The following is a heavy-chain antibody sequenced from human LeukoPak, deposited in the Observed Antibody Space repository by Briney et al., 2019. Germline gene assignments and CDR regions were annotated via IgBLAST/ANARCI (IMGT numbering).Heavy chain of an antibody. J-gene: IGHJ6*02. CDR3: AKASCGGECYYAMDV. D-gene: IGHD2-21*01. CDR1: GFSFSSYW. Sequence: GGSLRLSCAASGFSFSSYWMHWVRQAPGKGLVWVARISPDGSSALSADSVRGRFTISRDNADNTLYLQLNSLRVEDTAVYYCAKASCGGECYYAMDVWGQGTTVTVSS. V-gene: IGHV3-74*03. CDR2: ISPDGSSA.